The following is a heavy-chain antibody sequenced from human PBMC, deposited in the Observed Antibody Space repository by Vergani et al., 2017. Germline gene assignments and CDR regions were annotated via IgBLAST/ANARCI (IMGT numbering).Heavy chain of an antibody. CDR3: AKYWNDGEGAFDI. J-gene: IGHJ3*02. Sequence: EVQLLESGGGLVQPGGSLRLSCAASGFTFSSYAMSWVRQAPGKGLEWVSAISGSGGSTYYADSVKGRFTIYRDNSKNTLYLQMNSLRAEDTAVYYCAKYWNDGEGAFDIWGQGTMVTVSS. V-gene: IGHV3-23*01. D-gene: IGHD1-1*01. CDR1: GFTFSSYA. CDR2: ISGSGGST.